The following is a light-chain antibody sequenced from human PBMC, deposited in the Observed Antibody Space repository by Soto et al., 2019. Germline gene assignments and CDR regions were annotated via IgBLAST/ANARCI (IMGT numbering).Light chain of an antibody. Sequence: EIVLTQSPGTLSLSPGERATLSCRASQSVSSSYLAWYQQNPGQAPRLLIYGASNRATGIPDRFSGGGSGTDFTLTISRLEPEDFAVYYCQQYGSSPLISFGPGTKVEIK. CDR2: GAS. CDR1: QSVSSSY. CDR3: QQYGSSPLIS. V-gene: IGKV3-20*01. J-gene: IGKJ3*01.